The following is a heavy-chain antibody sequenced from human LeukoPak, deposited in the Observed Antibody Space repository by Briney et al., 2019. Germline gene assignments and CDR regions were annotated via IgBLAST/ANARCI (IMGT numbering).Heavy chain of an antibody. D-gene: IGHD3-22*01. Sequence: PSETLSLTCTVSGGSISSYYWSWIRQPPGKGLEWIGYFYYSGSTNYNPSLKSRVTISVDTSKNQFSLKLSSVTAADTAVYYCARATTEFYYDSSGYFLNGGYAFDIWGQGTLVTVSS. CDR3: ARATTEFYYDSSGYFLNGGYAFDI. V-gene: IGHV4-59*13. CDR2: FYYSGST. J-gene: IGHJ4*02. CDR1: GGSISSYY.